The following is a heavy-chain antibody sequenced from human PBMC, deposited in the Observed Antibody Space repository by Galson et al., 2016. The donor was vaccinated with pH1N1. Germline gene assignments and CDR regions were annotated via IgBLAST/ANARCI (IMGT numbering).Heavy chain of an antibody. CDR3: ARRGINGTDF. CDR2: IYPGDSDT. D-gene: IGHD1/OR15-1a*01. J-gene: IGHJ4*02. CDR1: GYSFKSYW. Sequence: QSGAEVKKSGESLKTSCKGSGYSFKSYWIAWVRQMPGKGLEWMGIIYPGDSDTRYSPSFLGQVIMSADKSISTAFLQWSSLNASDTAMYYCARRGINGTDFWGQGTLVTVSS. V-gene: IGHV5-51*01.